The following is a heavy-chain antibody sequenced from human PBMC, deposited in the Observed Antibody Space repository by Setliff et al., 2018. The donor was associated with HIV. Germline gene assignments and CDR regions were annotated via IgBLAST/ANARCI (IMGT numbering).Heavy chain of an antibody. J-gene: IGHJ4*02. V-gene: IGHV4-4*09. D-gene: IGHD6-13*01. Sequence: ETLSLTCTVSGGSISSYYWSWIRQPPGKGLEWIGYINTSGTTNYNPSLKSRVTISVDTSKNHFSLRLSSVTAADPAVYYCASGGSRGSCYWDYWGQGTLVTVSS. CDR1: GGSISSYY. CDR3: ASGGSRGSCYWDY. CDR2: INTSGTT.